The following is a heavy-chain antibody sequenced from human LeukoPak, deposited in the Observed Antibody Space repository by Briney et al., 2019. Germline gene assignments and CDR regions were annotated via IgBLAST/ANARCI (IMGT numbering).Heavy chain of an antibody. J-gene: IGHJ5*02. V-gene: IGHV5-51*01. CDR3: ARHVSGWPRFDP. CDR2: ISPGDSHT. CDR1: GYIFTIYS. Sequence: GESLKISCQASGYIFTIYSIGWVRQMPGKGLEWVGIISPGDSHTTYSPSFQGQVTISADKSISTAYLQWSSRKASDTAMYYCARHVSGWPRFDPWGQGTLVTVSS. D-gene: IGHD6-19*01.